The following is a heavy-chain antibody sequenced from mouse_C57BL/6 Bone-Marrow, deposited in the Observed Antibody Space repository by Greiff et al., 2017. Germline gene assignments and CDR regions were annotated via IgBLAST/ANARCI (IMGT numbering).Heavy chain of an antibody. D-gene: IGHD1-1*01. J-gene: IGHJ2*01. CDR2: IYPGSGSP. V-gene: IGHV1-55*01. Sequence: QVQLQQPGAELVKPGASVKMSCKASGYTFTSYWLTWVKQRPGQGLAWIGDIYPGSGSPHYNEQFKSKATLTVAPSSSKAYMQLSSLTPEDSAVDYGARITTGVACGLYWFDYWGQGTTLTVSA. CDR3: ARITTGVACGLYWFDY. CDR1: GYTFTSYW.